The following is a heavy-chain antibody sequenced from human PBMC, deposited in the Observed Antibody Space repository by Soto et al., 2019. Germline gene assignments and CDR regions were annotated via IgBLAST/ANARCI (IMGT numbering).Heavy chain of an antibody. CDR2: ISAYNGNT. D-gene: IGHD2-8*01. CDR3: SREAEYCTNGVCYVFDL. J-gene: IGHJ4*02. CDR1: GYTFTSYG. V-gene: IGHV1-18*01. Sequence: ASVTVSCKASGYTFTSYGISWVRQAPGQGLEWMGWISAYNGNTNYAQKLQGRVTMTTDTSTSTAYMELRRLRSDDTAVYYCSREAEYCTNGVCYVFDLWGQGTLVTVSS.